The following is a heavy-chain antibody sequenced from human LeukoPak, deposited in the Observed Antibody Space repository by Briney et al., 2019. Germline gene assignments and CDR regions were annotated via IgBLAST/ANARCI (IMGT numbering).Heavy chain of an antibody. J-gene: IGHJ3*02. CDR2: ISYDGSNK. CDR1: GFTFSSYG. Sequence: GGSLRLSCAASGFTFSSYGMHWVRQAPGKGLEWVAVISYDGSNKYYADSVKGRFTISRDNSKSTLYLQMNSLRAEDTAVYYCAKATPRDAFDIWGQGTMVTVSS. CDR3: AKATPRDAFDI. V-gene: IGHV3-30*18.